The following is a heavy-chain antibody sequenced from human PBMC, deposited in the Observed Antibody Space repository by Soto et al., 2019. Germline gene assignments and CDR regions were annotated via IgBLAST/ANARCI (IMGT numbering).Heavy chain of an antibody. CDR3: ARETSSFNDY. J-gene: IGHJ4*02. V-gene: IGHV3-74*01. CDR1: GFTSSGYW. Sequence: GGSLRLSCAASGFTSSGYWMHWVRQAPGKGLVWVSRIDGDGSRTNYADSVKGRFTISRDNAKNTLYLQMNSLRAEDTAVYYCARETSSFNDYWGQGTLVTVSS. D-gene: IGHD2-2*01. CDR2: IDGDGSRT.